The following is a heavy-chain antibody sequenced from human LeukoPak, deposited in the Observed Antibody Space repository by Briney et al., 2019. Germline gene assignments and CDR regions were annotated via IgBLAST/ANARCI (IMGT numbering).Heavy chain of an antibody. CDR1: GGTFSSYA. J-gene: IGHJ5*02. CDR2: IIPIFGTA. CDR3: ARGRIEDYVGFDP. D-gene: IGHD3-10*02. Sequence: SVKVSCKASGGTFSSYATSWVRQAPGQGLEWMGGIIPIFGTANYAQKFQGRVTITTDESTSTAYMELSSLRSEDTAVYYCARGRIEDYVGFDPWGQGTLVTVSS. V-gene: IGHV1-69*05.